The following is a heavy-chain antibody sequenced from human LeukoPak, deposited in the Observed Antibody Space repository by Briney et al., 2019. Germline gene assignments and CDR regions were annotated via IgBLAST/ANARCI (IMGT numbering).Heavy chain of an antibody. Sequence: PSETLSLTCSVSGGSMNSYYWSWIRQSPGKGLEWIGYIYYSGSTNYNPSLKSRVTISVDTSKNQFALKLSSVTAADTAVYYCARHVWLQPFDYWGQGTLVTVSS. CDR2: IYYSGST. J-gene: IGHJ4*02. D-gene: IGHD3-9*01. CDR3: ARHVWLQPFDY. CDR1: GGSMNSYY. V-gene: IGHV4-59*08.